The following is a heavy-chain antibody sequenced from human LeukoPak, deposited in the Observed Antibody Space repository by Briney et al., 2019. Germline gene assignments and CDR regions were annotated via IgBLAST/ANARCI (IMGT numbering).Heavy chain of an antibody. CDR2: IKSKTDGGTT. J-gene: IGHJ4*02. CDR3: TTQLLWFGESLGY. V-gene: IGHV3-15*01. CDR1: GFTVNSNY. Sequence: PGGSLRLSCAASGFTVNSNYMSWVRQAPGKGLGGVGRIKSKTDGGTTDYAAPVKGRFTISRDDSKNTLYLQMNSLKTEDTAVYYCTTQLLWFGESLGYWGQGTLVTVSS. D-gene: IGHD3-10*01.